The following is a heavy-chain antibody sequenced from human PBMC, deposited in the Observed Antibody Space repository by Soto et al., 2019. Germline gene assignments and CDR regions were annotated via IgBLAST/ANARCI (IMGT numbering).Heavy chain of an antibody. CDR1: GYTFTVNF. Sequence: QVNLVQSGAEVKRPGASVKVYCKTSGYTFTVNFIHWARQAPGQGLEWMGWVNPNSGVTKYAQRFPGRVTMTRDTSITTAYMELSSLTSDDTALYYCAREGFGSGGPWRGMDVWGQGTTVTVSS. CDR3: AREGFGSGGPWRGMDV. CDR2: VNPNSGVT. D-gene: IGHD3-3*01. J-gene: IGHJ6*01. V-gene: IGHV1-2*02.